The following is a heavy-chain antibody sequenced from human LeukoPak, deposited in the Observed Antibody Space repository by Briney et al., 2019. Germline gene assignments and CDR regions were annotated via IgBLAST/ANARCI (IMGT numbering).Heavy chain of an antibody. D-gene: IGHD3-22*01. CDR1: GYSFTSCW. Sequence: GESLKISCKGSGYSFTSCWIGWVRKIPGKGLEWTGIIYPGDFDTRYSPSFQGQVTISADKSISTAYLQWSSLKASDTAMYYCAIEDSSGYGHGGFDYWGQGTLVTVSS. V-gene: IGHV5-51*01. J-gene: IGHJ4*02. CDR3: AIEDSSGYGHGGFDY. CDR2: IYPGDFDT.